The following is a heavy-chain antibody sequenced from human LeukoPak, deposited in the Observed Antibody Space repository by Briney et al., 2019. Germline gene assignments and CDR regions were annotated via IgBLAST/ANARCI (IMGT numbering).Heavy chain of an antibody. D-gene: IGHD6-13*01. Sequence: PGRSLRLSCAASGFTFSNYAIHWVRQAPGKGPEWVAVISFDGSDKYYADSVKGRSTISRNNSKNTLFLQMDSLRAEDTAVYHCARAFCDRSSCRIGAFDIWGQGTMVSVSS. J-gene: IGHJ3*02. CDR2: ISFDGSDK. V-gene: IGHV3-30-3*01. CDR1: GFTFSNYA. CDR3: ARAFCDRSSCRIGAFDI.